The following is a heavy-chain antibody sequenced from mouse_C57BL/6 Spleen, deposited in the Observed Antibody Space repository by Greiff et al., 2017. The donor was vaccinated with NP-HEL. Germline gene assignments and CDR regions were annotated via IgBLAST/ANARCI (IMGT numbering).Heavy chain of an antibody. D-gene: IGHD1-1*01. CDR1: GFTFSNYW. CDR2: IRLKSDNYAT. CDR3: TDYGSSYDWYFDV. J-gene: IGHJ1*03. Sequence: EVQLQQSGGGLVQPGGSMKLSCVASGFTFSNYWMNWVRQSPEKGLEWVAQIRLKSDNYATHYAESVKGRFTISRDDSKSSVYLQMNNLRAEDTGIYYCTDYGSSYDWYFDVWGTGTTVTVSS. V-gene: IGHV6-3*01.